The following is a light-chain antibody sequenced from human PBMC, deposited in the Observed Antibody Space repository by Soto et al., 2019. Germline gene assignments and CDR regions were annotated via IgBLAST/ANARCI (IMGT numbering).Light chain of an antibody. CDR3: MQGLQSPPT. V-gene: IGKV2-28*01. CDR1: QSLLHSNGYNY. Sequence: DIVMTQSPLSLPVTPGEPASISCRSSQSLLHSNGYNYLDWYLQKPGQSPQLLIYWGSNRASGVPDRFSGSGSGTDFTLKINRVEAEYVGVYFCMQGLQSPPTVGQGTKVEIK. CDR2: WGS. J-gene: IGKJ1*01.